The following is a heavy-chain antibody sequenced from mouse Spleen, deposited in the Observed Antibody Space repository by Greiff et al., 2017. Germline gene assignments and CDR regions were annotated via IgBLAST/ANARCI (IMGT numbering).Heavy chain of an antibody. J-gene: IGHJ3*01. CDR3: ARTPNYYGSSPFAY. D-gene: IGHD1-1*01. CDR1: GYSITSGYY. CDR2: ISYDGSN. V-gene: IGHV3-6*01. Sequence: EVQRVESGPGLVKPSQSLTLTCSVTGYSITSGYYWNWIRQFPGNKLEWMGYISYDGSNNYNPSLKNRISITRDTSKNQFFLKLNSVTTEDTATYYCARTPNYYGSSPFAYWGQGTLVTVSA.